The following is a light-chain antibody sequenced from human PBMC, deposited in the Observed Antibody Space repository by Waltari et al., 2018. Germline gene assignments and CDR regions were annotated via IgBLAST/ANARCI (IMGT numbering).Light chain of an antibody. V-gene: IGKV1-12*01. CDR2: TAS. J-gene: IGKJ4*01. CDR3: LQVSSFPVT. CDR1: QYIGSW. Sequence: DIQMTQSPSSVSASVGDRVTIPCRASQYIGSWLAWYQQKPGTAPNLLIYTASSLESGVPSRFSGRGSGTDFTLTINSLRPEDFATYSCLQVSSFPVTFGGGTKVEV.